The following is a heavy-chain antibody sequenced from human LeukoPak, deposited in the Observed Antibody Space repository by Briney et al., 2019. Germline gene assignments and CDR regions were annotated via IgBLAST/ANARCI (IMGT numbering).Heavy chain of an antibody. CDR2: IYSGGST. D-gene: IGHD6-19*01. CDR3: AKTLAGAVAGGSAFDI. V-gene: IGHV3-53*01. CDR1: GFTVSSNY. J-gene: IGHJ3*02. Sequence: GGSLRLSCAASGFTVSSNYMSWVRQAPGKGLEWVSVIYSGGSTYYADSVKGRFTISRDNSKNTLYLQMNSLRAEDTAVYYCAKTLAGAVAGGSAFDIWGQGTMVTVSS.